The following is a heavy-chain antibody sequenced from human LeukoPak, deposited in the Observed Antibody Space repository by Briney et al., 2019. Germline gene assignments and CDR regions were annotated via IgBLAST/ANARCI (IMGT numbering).Heavy chain of an antibody. D-gene: IGHD3-3*01. Sequence: ASVKVSCKASGYTFTSYGISWVRQAPGQGLEWMGWISACNGNTNYAQKLQGRVTMTTDTSTSTAYMELRSLRSDDTAVYYCARDGQKGIFGVVAQYYYMDVWGKGTTVTVSS. CDR3: ARDGQKGIFGVVAQYYYMDV. J-gene: IGHJ6*03. CDR1: GYTFTSYG. V-gene: IGHV1-18*01. CDR2: ISACNGNT.